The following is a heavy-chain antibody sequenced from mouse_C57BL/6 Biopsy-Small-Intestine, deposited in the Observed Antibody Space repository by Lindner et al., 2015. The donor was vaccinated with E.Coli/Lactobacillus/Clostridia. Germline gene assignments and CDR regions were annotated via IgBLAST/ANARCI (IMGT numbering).Heavy chain of an antibody. Sequence: SVKVSCKASGYTFTGYFLHWVRQAPGQGLEWMRRISPYSGATNYAQKFQDRVTMTWDTSISTTYMDLSSLRSDDTAIYYCARAVAGQFDHWGQGTLVTVSA. V-gene: IGHV1-14*01. CDR2: ISPYSGAT. CDR3: ARAVAGQFDH. J-gene: IGHJ3*01. D-gene: IGHD1-1*02. CDR1: GYTFTGYF.